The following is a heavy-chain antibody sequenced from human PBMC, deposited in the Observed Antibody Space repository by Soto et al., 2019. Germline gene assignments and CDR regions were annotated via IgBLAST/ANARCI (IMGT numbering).Heavy chain of an antibody. CDR3: ARDQVPAALHRWFDP. J-gene: IGHJ5*02. V-gene: IGHV4-59*01. CDR1: GGSISSYY. Sequence: SETLSLTCTVSGGSISSYYWSWIRQPPGKGLEWIGYIYYSGSTNYNPSLKSRVTISVDTSKNQFSLKLSSVTAADTAVYYCARDQVPAALHRWFDPWGQGPLVTVSP. D-gene: IGHD2-2*01. CDR2: IYYSGST.